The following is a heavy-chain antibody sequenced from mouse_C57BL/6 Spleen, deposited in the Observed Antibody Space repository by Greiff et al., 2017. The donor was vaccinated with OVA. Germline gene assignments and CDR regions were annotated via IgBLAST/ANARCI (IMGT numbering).Heavy chain of an antibody. CDR1: GFSLTSYG. V-gene: IGHV2-5*01. J-gene: IGHJ3*01. CDR2: IWRGGST. CDR3: AKNNWDGFAY. Sequence: VKLMESGPGLVQPSQSLSITCTVSGFSLTSYGVHWVRQSPGKGLEWLGVIWRGGSTDYNAAFLSRLGITKDNSKRQVFFKMNSLQADDTAIYYCAKNNWDGFAYWGQGTLVTVSA. D-gene: IGHD4-1*01.